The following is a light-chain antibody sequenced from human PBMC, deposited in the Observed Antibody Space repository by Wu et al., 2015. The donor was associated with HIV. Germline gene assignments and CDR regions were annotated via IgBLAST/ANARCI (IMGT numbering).Light chain of an antibody. V-gene: IGKV1-39*01. J-gene: IGKJ2*02. CDR2: GAS. CDR1: QSISSF. Sequence: DIQMTQSPSSLSASVGDRVTITCRASQSISSFLHWYQQKAGKAPRLLVYGASSLQSGVPSRFSGSGSGTDFTLTISSLQPEDFATYYCQQSYSTPGTFGQGTKLEIK. CDR3: QQSYSTPGT.